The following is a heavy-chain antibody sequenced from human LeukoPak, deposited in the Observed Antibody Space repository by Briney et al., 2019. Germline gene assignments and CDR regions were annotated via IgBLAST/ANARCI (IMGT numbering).Heavy chain of an antibody. V-gene: IGHV4-61*02. D-gene: IGHD3-3*01. CDR1: GGSISSGSYY. CDR3: ARNDFWSGYSSRFDI. J-gene: IGHJ3*02. Sequence: PSQTLSLAYTVSGGSISSGSYYWSWIRQPAGKGLEWIGRIYTSGSTNYNPSLKSRVTISVDTSKNQFSLKLSSVTAADTAVYYCARNDFWSGYSSRFDIWGQGTMVTVSS. CDR2: IYTSGST.